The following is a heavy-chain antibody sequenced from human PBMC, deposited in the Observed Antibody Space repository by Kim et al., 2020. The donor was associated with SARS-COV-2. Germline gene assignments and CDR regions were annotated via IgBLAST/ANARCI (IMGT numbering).Heavy chain of an antibody. Sequence: SETLSLTCTVSGVSISTPDFYWSWVRQPPGKGLELIGTIYYSGTTHYNPSLMSRVTISRDTSKNQFSLKLTSMTAADTAVYYCARHRDVRYGDDTDAFDMWGQGTLVTVSS. CDR2: IYYSGTT. V-gene: IGHV4-39*01. CDR3: ARHRDVRYGDDTDAFDM. D-gene: IGHD3-10*01. CDR1: GVSISTPDFY. J-gene: IGHJ3*02.